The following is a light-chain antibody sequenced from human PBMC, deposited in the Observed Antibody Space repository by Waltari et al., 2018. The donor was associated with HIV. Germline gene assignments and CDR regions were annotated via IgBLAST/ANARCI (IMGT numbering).Light chain of an antibody. CDR2: KAS. J-gene: IGKJ1*01. CDR3: LQYSDHSWT. CDR1: QSISTW. Sequence: DVQMTQSPSTLSASVGDRVTISCRASQSISTWLSWYQQKPGKAPKLLIHKASSLEPGVSSRFSGSGSGTEFVLTISSLRTEDFATYYYLQYSDHSWTFGQGTKV. V-gene: IGKV1-5*03.